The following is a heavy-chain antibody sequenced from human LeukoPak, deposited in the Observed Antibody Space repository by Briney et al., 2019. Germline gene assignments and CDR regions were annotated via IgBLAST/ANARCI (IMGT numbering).Heavy chain of an antibody. CDR2: ISGSGGST. CDR3: AKTVVAATPYFFDY. J-gene: IGHJ4*02. Sequence: GGSLRLSCRGSGFKFDDYGVTWVRQAPGKGLEWVSAISGSGGSTYYADSVKGRFTISRDNSKNTLYLQMNSLRAEDTAVYYCAKTVVAATPYFFDYWGQGTLVTVSS. CDR1: GFKFDDYG. D-gene: IGHD2-15*01. V-gene: IGHV3-23*01.